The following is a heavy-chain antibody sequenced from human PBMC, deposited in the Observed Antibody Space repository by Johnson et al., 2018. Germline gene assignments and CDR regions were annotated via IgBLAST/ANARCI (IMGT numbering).Heavy chain of an antibody. D-gene: IGHD6-19*01. CDR1: GDSIRSYY. CDR3: ASDYRQWLTAAGGFYYFYMDV. CDR2: IYYSGST. V-gene: IGHV4-59*01. J-gene: IGHJ6*03. Sequence: QVQLQESGPGLVKPSETLSLICTVSGDSIRSYYWSWIRQPPGKGLEWIGFIYYSGSTNYNPSLKSRVTISVDTSKNQFSLKLTSVTAADTAVYYCASDYRQWLTAAGGFYYFYMDVGGKGTTVTVSS.